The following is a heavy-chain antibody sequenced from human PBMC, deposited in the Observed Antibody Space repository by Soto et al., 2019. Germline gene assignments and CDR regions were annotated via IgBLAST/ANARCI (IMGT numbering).Heavy chain of an antibody. J-gene: IGHJ3*02. CDR1: GGSISSYY. V-gene: IGHV4-59*01. CDR2: IYYSGST. D-gene: IGHD6-6*01. CDR3: ARSSDSSSSAFDI. Sequence: PSETLSLTCTVSGGSISSYYWSWIRQPPGKGLEWIGYIYYSGSTNYNPSLKSRVTISVDTSKNQFSLKLSSVTAADTAVYYCARSSDSSSSAFDIWGQGTMVTVSS.